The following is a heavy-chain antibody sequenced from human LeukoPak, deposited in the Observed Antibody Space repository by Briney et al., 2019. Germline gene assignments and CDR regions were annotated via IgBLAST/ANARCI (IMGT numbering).Heavy chain of an antibody. D-gene: IGHD6-19*01. J-gene: IGHJ4*02. Sequence: EASVKVSCKASGYTFTSYYMHWVRQAPGQGLEWMGIINPSGGSTSYAQKFQGRVTMTRDTSTSTVYMELSSLRSEDTAVYYCARSMTPMAVAGPDFDYWGQGTLVTVSS. V-gene: IGHV1-46*01. CDR3: ARSMTPMAVAGPDFDY. CDR1: GYTFTSYY. CDR2: INPSGGST.